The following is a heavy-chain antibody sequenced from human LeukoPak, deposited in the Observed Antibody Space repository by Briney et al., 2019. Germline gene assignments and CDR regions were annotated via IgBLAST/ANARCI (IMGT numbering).Heavy chain of an antibody. CDR2: IRYDGSNK. CDR1: GFTFSSYG. J-gene: IGHJ5*02. Sequence: GGSLRLSCAASGFTFSSYGMHWVRQAPGKGLEWVAFIRYDGSNKYYADSVKGRFTISRDNSKNTLYLQMNSLRAEDTAVYYCAKWGSSTFLYNWFDPWGQGTLVTVSS. CDR3: AKWGSSTFLYNWFDP. D-gene: IGHD2-2*01. V-gene: IGHV3-30*02.